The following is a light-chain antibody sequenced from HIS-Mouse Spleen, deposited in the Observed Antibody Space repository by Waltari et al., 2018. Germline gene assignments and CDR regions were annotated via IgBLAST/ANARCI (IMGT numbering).Light chain of an antibody. J-gene: IGKJ4*01. CDR1: QSVSSY. CDR2: DAS. V-gene: IGKV3-11*01. Sequence: EIVLTQSPATLSLSPGERATLSCRASQSVSSYLAWYQQKPGQAPRLLIYDASTRATGIPARFSGSGSGTDFTLTISSLEPEDFAVYYCQQRSNLTFGGGTKVEIK. CDR3: QQRSNLT.